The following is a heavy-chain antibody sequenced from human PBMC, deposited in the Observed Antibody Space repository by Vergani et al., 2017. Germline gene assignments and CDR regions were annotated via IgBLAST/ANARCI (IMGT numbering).Heavy chain of an antibody. CDR1: GLSFSGSI. CDR3: AADPDLATSCRL. CDR2: IIIGSNDT. D-gene: IGHD6-25*01. Sequence: QMQLVQSGPEVRKPGTSVKVSCKTSGLSFSGSIMQWVRQARGQRLEWIGWIIIGSNDTVLAQKFHDRVTFTRDMSTSTVYMEMRRLTTDDTAVYYCAADPDLATSCRLWGQGTLVSVSS. J-gene: IGHJ4*02. V-gene: IGHV1-58*02.